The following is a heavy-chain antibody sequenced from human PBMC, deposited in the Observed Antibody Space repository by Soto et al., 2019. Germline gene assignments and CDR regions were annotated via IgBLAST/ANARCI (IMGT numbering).Heavy chain of an antibody. V-gene: IGHV1-18*04. CDR1: GYTFTSYG. J-gene: IGHJ4*02. D-gene: IGHD3-22*01. Sequence: GASVKVSCKASGYTFTSYGISWVRQAPGQGLEWMGWISAYNGNTNYAQKLQGRVTMTTDTSTSTAYMELRSLRSDVTAVYYCARGGYYYDSSGLPYWGQGTLVTVSS. CDR2: ISAYNGNT. CDR3: ARGGYYYDSSGLPY.